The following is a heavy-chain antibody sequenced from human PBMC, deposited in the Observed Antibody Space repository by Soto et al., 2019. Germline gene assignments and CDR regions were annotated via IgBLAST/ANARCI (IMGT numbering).Heavy chain of an antibody. CDR1: GYSFTSYW. V-gene: IGHV5-51*01. Sequence: HGESLKISCQGSGYSFTSYWIGWVRQMPGKGLEWMGIIYPSDSDTRYSPSFQGQVTISADKSISTAYLQWSSLKASDTAMYFCARNDYDGNSVDYWGQGTQVTVSS. CDR3: ARNDYDGNSVDY. CDR2: IYPSDSDT. D-gene: IGHD3-22*01. J-gene: IGHJ4*02.